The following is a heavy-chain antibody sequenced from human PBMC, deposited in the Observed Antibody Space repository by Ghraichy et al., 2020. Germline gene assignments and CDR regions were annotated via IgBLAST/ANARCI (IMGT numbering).Heavy chain of an antibody. V-gene: IGHV4-59*01. Sequence: SETLSLTCTVSGGSISSYYWNWIRQPPGKELEWIGYIYYSGTTNYNPSLKSRVTISVDKSKNLFSLQLSSVTAADTAVYYCARFYCSGGRYHIDYWGQGTLVAVSS. J-gene: IGHJ4*02. CDR2: IYYSGTT. D-gene: IGHD2-15*01. CDR1: GGSISSYY. CDR3: ARFYCSGGRYHIDY.